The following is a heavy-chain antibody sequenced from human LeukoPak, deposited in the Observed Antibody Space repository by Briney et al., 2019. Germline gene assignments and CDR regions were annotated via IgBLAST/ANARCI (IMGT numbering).Heavy chain of an antibody. V-gene: IGHV3-7*01. J-gene: IGHJ6*03. CDR3: ARARHSDDFWRTRWYYYYYMDV. Sequence: TGGSLRLSCAASGFTFSSYWMSWVRQAPGKGLEWVANIKQDGSEKYYVDSVKGRFTISRDNAKNSLYLQMNSLRAEDTAVYYCARARHSDDFWRTRWYYYYYMDVWGKGTTVTVSS. CDR1: GFTFSSYW. D-gene: IGHD3-3*01. CDR2: IKQDGSEK.